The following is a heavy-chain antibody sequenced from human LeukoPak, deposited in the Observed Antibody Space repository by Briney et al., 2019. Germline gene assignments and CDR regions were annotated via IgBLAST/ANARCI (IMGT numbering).Heavy chain of an antibody. CDR3: AREYYYYYMDV. CDR1: GDSITSYY. Sequence: SETLSLTCTVSGDSITSYYWSWVRQPPGKGLEWIGYIYYTGSTNYNPSLKSRVTMSVDTSKNQFSLKLSSVTAADTAVYYCAREYYYYYMDVWGKGTTVAVSS. J-gene: IGHJ6*03. V-gene: IGHV4-59*12. CDR2: IYYTGST.